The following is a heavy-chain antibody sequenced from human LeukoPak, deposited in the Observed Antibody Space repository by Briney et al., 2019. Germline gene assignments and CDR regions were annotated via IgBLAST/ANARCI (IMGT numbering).Heavy chain of an antibody. Sequence: SETLSLTCTVSGGSTSSYYWSWIRQPPGKGLEWIGYIYYSGSTNYNPSLKSRVTMSVDTSKNQFSLKLSSVTAADTAVYYCARESPLWFGNWGQGTLVTVSS. CDR1: GGSTSSYY. CDR3: ARESPLWFGN. J-gene: IGHJ4*02. D-gene: IGHD3-10*01. CDR2: IYYSGST. V-gene: IGHV4-59*12.